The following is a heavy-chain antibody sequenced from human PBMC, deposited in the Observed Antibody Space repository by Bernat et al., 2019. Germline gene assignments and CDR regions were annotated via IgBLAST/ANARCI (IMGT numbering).Heavy chain of an antibody. CDR2: IGTAGDT. V-gene: IGHV3-13*01. D-gene: IGHD1-14*01. CDR3: ARVSVTTGAFDI. Sequence: VQLVESGGGVVQPGGSLRLSCAASGFTFSSYDMHWVRQATGKGLEWVSAIGTAGDTYYPGSVKGRFTISRENAKNSLYLQMNSLRAGDTAVYYCARVSVTTGAFDIWGQGTMVTVSS. J-gene: IGHJ3*02. CDR1: GFTFSSYD.